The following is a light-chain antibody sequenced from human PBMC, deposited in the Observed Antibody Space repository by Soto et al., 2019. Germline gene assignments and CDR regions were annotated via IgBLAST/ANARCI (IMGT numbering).Light chain of an antibody. J-gene: IGKJ2*01. V-gene: IGKV3-15*01. CDR2: GAF. CDR3: QQYNNWPLYT. Sequence: EIVMTQSPATLSVSPGERATLSCRASQSVSSNLAWYQQKPGQAPRLLIYGAFTRATGIPARFSGSGSGTDFTLTISSLQSEDFAVYYCQQYNNWPLYTFGQGTKLEIK. CDR1: QSVSSN.